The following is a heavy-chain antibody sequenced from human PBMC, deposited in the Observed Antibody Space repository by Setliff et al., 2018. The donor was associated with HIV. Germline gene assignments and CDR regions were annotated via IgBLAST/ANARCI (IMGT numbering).Heavy chain of an antibody. Sequence: WASVKVSCNASGNTFTSYYMHWVRQAPGQGLEWMGIINPSGGSTSYAQKFQGRVTMTRDTSTSTVYMELSSLRSEDTTVYYCARDLSSGSYFGYLDYWGQGTLVTVSS. J-gene: IGHJ4*02. CDR3: ARDLSSGSYFGYLDY. CDR1: GNTFTSYY. CDR2: INPSGGST. D-gene: IGHD1-26*01. V-gene: IGHV1-46*01.